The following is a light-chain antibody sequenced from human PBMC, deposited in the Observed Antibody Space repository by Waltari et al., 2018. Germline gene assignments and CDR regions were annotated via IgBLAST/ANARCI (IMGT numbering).Light chain of an antibody. CDR3: QQRSNWPPLFS. Sequence: EIVLTQSPATLSLSPGDRATLPCRASQSVGHYFAWYQHKPGQAPRLLIYDVFKRATGIPARFSGGGSETDFTLTVSSLEPEDFAVYYCQQRSNWPPLFSFGQGTKLEIK. J-gene: IGKJ2*03. V-gene: IGKV3-11*01. CDR2: DVF. CDR1: QSVGHY.